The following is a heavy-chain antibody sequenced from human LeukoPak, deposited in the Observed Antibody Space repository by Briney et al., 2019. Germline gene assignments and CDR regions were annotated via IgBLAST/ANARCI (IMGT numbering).Heavy chain of an antibody. CDR2: IYHSGST. Sequence: SSETLSLTCTVSGYSISSGYYWGWIRQPPGQGLEWIGSIYHSGSTYYNPSLKSRVTISVDTSKNQFSLKLSSVTAADTAVYYCARVRKASGYFWGSDAFDIWGQGTMVTVSS. CDR3: ARVRKASGYFWGSDAFDI. D-gene: IGHD3-22*01. J-gene: IGHJ3*02. V-gene: IGHV4-38-2*02. CDR1: GYSISSGYY.